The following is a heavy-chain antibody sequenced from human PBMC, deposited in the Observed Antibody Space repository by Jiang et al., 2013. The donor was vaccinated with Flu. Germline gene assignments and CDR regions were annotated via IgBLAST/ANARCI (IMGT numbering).Heavy chain of an antibody. CDR1: GYTFTSYA. CDR2: INAGNGNT. V-gene: IGHV1-3*01. CDR3: ARDIAGTVVTPPDAFDI. Sequence: SGAEVKKPGASVKVSCKASGYTFTSYAMHWVRQAPGQRLEWMGWINAGNGNTKYSQKFQGRVTITRDTSASTAYMELSSLRSEDTAVYYCARDIAGTVVTPPDAFDIWGQGTMVTVSS. J-gene: IGHJ3*02. D-gene: IGHD4-23*01.